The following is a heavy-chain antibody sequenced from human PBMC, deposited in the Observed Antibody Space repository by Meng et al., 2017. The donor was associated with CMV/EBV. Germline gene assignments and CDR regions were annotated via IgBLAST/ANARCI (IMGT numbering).Heavy chain of an antibody. CDR1: GFTFSSYA. CDR3: ARDHYRGGYDLTFDY. J-gene: IGHJ4*02. V-gene: IGHV3-30*04. CDR2: ISYDVSNK. D-gene: IGHD5-12*01. Sequence: GGSLRLSCAASGFTFSSYAMHWVRQAPGKGLEWVAVISYDVSNKYYSDSVKGRFTISRDNSKNTLYLQMNSLRAEDTAVYYCARDHYRGGYDLTFDYWGQGTLVTVSS.